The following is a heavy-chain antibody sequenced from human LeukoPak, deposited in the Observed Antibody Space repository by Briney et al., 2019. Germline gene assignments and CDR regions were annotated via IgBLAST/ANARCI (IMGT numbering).Heavy chain of an antibody. J-gene: IGHJ6*02. Sequence: GGSLRLSRAASGFTLRSNYLSWVRQAPGEGLEWVSVIYSGGSTYYADSVKGRFTISRDNSKNTLYLQMNSLRAEDTAVYYCARDLRYYYDSSAPEGSYGMDVWGQGTTVTVSS. V-gene: IGHV3-53*05. CDR1: GFTLRSNY. D-gene: IGHD3-22*01. CDR3: ARDLRYYYDSSAPEGSYGMDV. CDR2: IYSGGST.